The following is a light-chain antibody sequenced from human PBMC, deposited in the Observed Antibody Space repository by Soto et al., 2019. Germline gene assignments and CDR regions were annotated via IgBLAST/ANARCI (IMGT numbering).Light chain of an antibody. V-gene: IGLV1-51*01. CDR3: GRRDSRLSTYV. Sequence: QSVLTQPPSVSAAPGQQVTISCSRSSSNIGNDYVSWYQQLPGTAPKLLIYDNNNRAAGIPDRFSGSESGTSATLGITGLQTGDEADYYCGRRDSRLSTYVFGTGTKVTVL. CDR1: SSNIGNDY. J-gene: IGLJ1*01. CDR2: DNN.